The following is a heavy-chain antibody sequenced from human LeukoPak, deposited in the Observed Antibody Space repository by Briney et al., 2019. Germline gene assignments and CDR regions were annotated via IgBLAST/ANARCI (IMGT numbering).Heavy chain of an antibody. CDR1: GYTFTGYY. Sequence: ASVKVSCKASGYTFTGYYMHWVRQAPGQGLEWMGRIKPNSGGTNYAQKFQGRVTMTRDTSISTAYMELSRLRSDDTAVYYCATLAYYDFWSGSYYYGMDVWGQGTTVTVSS. CDR2: IKPNSGGT. V-gene: IGHV1-2*06. D-gene: IGHD3-3*01. CDR3: ATLAYYDFWSGSYYYGMDV. J-gene: IGHJ6*02.